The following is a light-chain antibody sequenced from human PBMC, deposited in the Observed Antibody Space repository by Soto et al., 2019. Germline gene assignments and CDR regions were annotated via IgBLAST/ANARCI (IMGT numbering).Light chain of an antibody. CDR2: AVS. J-gene: IGKJ1*01. Sequence: DIQLTQSPSSLSASVGDRTSITCRTSQDVGYYLDWYQERPGKAPKVLIYAVSELERGVPPRFSASGSVTDFTLTISRLEHEDFATYYCQRSGIPWTFGPGTKVEMK. CDR1: QDVGYY. V-gene: IGKV1-39*01. CDR3: QRSGIPWT.